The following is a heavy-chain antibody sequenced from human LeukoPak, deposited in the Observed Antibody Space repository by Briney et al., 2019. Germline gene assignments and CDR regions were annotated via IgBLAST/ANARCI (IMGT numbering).Heavy chain of an antibody. CDR3: ARDRYYDSSGYYSNYYYYYMDV. CDR1: GFTFSDYY. D-gene: IGHD3-22*01. CDR2: ISSSGSTI. V-gene: IGHV3-11*01. Sequence: GGSLRLSCAASGFTFSDYYMSWIRQAPGKGLEWVSCISSSGSTIYYADSVKGRFTISRDNAKNSLYLQMNSLRAEDTAVYYCARDRYYDSSGYYSNYYYYYMDVWGKGTTVTVSS. J-gene: IGHJ6*03.